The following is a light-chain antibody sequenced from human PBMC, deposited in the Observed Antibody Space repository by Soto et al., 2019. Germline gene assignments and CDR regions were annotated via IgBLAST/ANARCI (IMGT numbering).Light chain of an antibody. CDR1: QSVSNN. CDR2: FAS. J-gene: IGKJ4*01. CDR3: QQYNKWPLT. Sequence: EIVMTQSPATLSVSPGEKATLSCRASQSVSNNLAWYQHKPGQAPRLLIYFASTRATGIPARFSGSGSGTEFTLTISSLQSEDFAVYYCQQYNKWPLTFGGGTKVE. V-gene: IGKV3-15*01.